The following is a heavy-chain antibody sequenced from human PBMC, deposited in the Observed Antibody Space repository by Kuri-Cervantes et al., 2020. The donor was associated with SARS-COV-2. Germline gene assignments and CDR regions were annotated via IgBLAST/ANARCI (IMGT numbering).Heavy chain of an antibody. J-gene: IGHJ4*02. CDR3: TRVSGLIDY. CDR1: GFTFSGSA. Sequence: GGSLRPSCAASGFTFSGSAMHWVRQVSGKGLEWVGRIKSKTAGGTTDYAATVKGRLTISRDDSKNTAYLQRNSLKTEYTAVYYCTRVSGLIDYWGQGTLVTVSS. CDR2: IKSKTAGGTT. V-gene: IGHV3-73*01. D-gene: IGHD3-3*01.